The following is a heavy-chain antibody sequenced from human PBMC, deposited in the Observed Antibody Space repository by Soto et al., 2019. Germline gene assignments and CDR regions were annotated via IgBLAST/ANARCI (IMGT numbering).Heavy chain of an antibody. V-gene: IGHV1-46*01. D-gene: IGHD6-13*01. Sequence: QVQLVQSGAEVKKPGASVKLSCRTSGYTCTHYYIYWVRQAPGQGLEWLGIINPATGSTNYAQDFQGRVTLTMDTSTTIVYMDLSGLRAEDTAIFYCARDLAAGDHWGQGTLVTVSS. J-gene: IGHJ4*02. CDR1: GYTCTHYY. CDR3: ARDLAAGDH. CDR2: INPATGST.